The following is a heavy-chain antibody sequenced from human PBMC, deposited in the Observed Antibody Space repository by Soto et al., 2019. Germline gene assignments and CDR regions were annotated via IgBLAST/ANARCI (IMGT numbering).Heavy chain of an antibody. CDR2: ISGSGGST. D-gene: IGHD2-2*01. CDR3: AKDPRIVVVPAAKEVFRNWFDP. Sequence: EVQLLESGGGLVQPGGSLRLSCAASGFTFSSYAMSWVRQAPGKGLEWVSAISGSGGSTYYADSVKGRFTISRDNSKNTLYLQMNSLRAEDTAVYYCAKDPRIVVVPAAKEVFRNWFDPWGQGTLVTVSS. V-gene: IGHV3-23*01. CDR1: GFTFSSYA. J-gene: IGHJ5*02.